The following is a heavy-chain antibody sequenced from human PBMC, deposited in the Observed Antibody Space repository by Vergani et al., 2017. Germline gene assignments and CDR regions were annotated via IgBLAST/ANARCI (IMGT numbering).Heavy chain of an antibody. V-gene: IGHV3-23*01. Sequence: EVQLLESGGDLVQPGGSLRLSCAASGFTFNHYAMNWVRQAPGKGLEWVSGISGSGGSTYYAGSVKGRFTISRDSSKNTLYLQMNSLSAGDTAVYYCAGRSAYYYGAWYFDLWDRGSLVTVSS. CDR1: GFTFNHYA. D-gene: IGHD3-22*01. CDR3: AGRSAYYYGAWYFDL. J-gene: IGHJ2*01. CDR2: ISGSGGST.